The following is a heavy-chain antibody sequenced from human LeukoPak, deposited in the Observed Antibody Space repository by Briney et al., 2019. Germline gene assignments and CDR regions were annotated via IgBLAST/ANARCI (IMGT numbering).Heavy chain of an antibody. J-gene: IGHJ4*02. D-gene: IGHD6-13*01. Sequence: GGSLRLSCAASGFTFSSYAMSWVRQAPGKGLEWVSAISGSGGSTYYADSVKGRFTISRDNSKNTLNLQMNSLRAEDTAVYYCAKERPYSSSLDLYYLDDWGQGTLVTVSS. CDR2: ISGSGGST. V-gene: IGHV3-23*01. CDR1: GFTFSSYA. CDR3: AKERPYSSSLDLYYLDD.